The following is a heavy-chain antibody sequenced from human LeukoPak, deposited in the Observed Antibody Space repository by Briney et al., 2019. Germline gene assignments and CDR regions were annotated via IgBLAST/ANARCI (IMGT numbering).Heavy chain of an antibody. CDR1: GYTFTGYY. J-gene: IGHJ6*02. CDR3: ARDRARIAAAGYYYYYGMDV. Sequence: ASVTVSCKASGYTFTGYYMHWVRQAPGKGLEWMGWINPNSGGTNYAQKFQGRVTMTRDTSISTAYMELSRLRSDDTAVYYCARDRARIAAAGYYYYYGMDVWGQGTTVTVSS. D-gene: IGHD6-13*01. CDR2: INPNSGGT. V-gene: IGHV1-2*02.